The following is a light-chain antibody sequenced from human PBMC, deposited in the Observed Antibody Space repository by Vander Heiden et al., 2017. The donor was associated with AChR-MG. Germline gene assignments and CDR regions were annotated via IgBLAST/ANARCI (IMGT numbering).Light chain of an antibody. J-gene: IGLJ1*01. Sequence: QSAPTQPASVSGSPGQSITLSCPGTSMDLGHYTFYSRYLQQPGEAPKLIIYEVNKRPSGVSNRSSGSKSGNTASLTISGLQAEDEADYYCSSFTSSVTLVFGIGTKVTVL. CDR1: SMDLGHYTF. CDR3: SSFTSSVTLV. V-gene: IGLV2-14*01. CDR2: EVN.